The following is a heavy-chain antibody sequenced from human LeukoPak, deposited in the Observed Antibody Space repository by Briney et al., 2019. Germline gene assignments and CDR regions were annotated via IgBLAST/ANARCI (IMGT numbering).Heavy chain of an antibody. Sequence: GGSLSLSCAASGFIFSTHAMSWVRLAPGRGLEWVSVVSSGGGTTYYADFVKGRFTISRNNSMSTLSLQMRSLGVEDTAMYYCARGYSSGGRCNWGQFDSWGQGTLVTVS. D-gene: IGHD2-15*01. V-gene: IGHV3-23*01. CDR2: VSSGGGTT. CDR3: ARGYSSGGRCNWGQFDS. J-gene: IGHJ4*02. CDR1: GFIFSTHA.